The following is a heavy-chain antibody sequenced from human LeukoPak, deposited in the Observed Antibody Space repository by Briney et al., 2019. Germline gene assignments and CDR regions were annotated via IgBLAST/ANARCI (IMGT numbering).Heavy chain of an antibody. CDR3: ASKFPYCSGGSCAL. V-gene: IGHV3-7*01. CDR1: GFTLRNYW. CDR2: ISPDGDRE. J-gene: IGHJ4*02. D-gene: IGHD2-15*01. Sequence: PGGSLRLSCAASGFTLRNYWLTWVRQAPGKGLEWVANISPDGDRENYVDSVKGRFSISRDNAKNSLFLQMHSLRAEDTAVYYCASKFPYCSGGSCALGGQGTLVTVSS.